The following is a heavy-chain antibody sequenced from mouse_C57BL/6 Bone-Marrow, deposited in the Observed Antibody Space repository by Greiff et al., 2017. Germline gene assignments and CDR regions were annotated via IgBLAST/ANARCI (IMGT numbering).Heavy chain of an antibody. Sequence: QVQLQQPGAELVKPGASVKLSCKASGYTFTSYWMHWVKQRPGQGLEWIGMLHPNSGSTNYNEKFKSKATLTVAKSSSTAYMQLSSLTSEDSAVYFCSSLLRQGMDYWGQGTSVTVSS. D-gene: IGHD2-4*01. CDR2: LHPNSGST. CDR1: GYTFTSYW. V-gene: IGHV1-64*01. J-gene: IGHJ4*01. CDR3: SSLLRQGMDY.